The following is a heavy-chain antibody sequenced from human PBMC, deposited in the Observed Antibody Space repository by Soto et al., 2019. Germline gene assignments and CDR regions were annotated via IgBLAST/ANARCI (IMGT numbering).Heavy chain of an antibody. CDR3: ARDRVPTPWELPATYYYYYYGMDV. J-gene: IGHJ6*02. CDR2: ISSSSNYI. D-gene: IGHD1-26*01. V-gene: IGHV3-21*01. CDR1: GFTFSSYS. Sequence: EVQLVESGGGLVKPGGSLRLSCAASGFTFSSYSMNWVRQAPGKGLEWVSSISSSSNYIYYADSVKGRFTISRDNAKNSLYLQMNSLRAEDTAVYYCARDRVPTPWELPATYYYYYYGMDVWGQGTTVTVSS.